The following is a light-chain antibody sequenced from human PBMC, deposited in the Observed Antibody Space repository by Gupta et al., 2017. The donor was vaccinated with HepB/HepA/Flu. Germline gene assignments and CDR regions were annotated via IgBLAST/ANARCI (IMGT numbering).Light chain of an antibody. CDR3: QQENDWPRT. Sequence: ETVMTQFPATLSVSPGESATLSCRASQTVGRNLAWYQQKSGQAPVLLIYGASTRGTGVPDMFSGSGSKTEFTLTISSRQSEDIAIYYCQQENDWPRTFGQGTKVEIE. J-gene: IGKJ1*01. V-gene: IGKV3-15*01. CDR2: GAS. CDR1: QTVGRN.